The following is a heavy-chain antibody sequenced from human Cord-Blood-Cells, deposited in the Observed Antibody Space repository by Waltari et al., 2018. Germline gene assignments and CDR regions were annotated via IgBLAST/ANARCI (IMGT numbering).Heavy chain of an antibody. CDR2: FDHSGST. J-gene: IGHJ6*02. CDR1: GGSISSSNW. D-gene: IGHD3-3*01. CDR3: ARMESNYYYGMDV. V-gene: IGHV4-4*02. Sequence: QVQLQESGPGLVKPSGTLSLTCAVSGGSISSSNWWSWVRQPPGKGLEWIGEFDHSGSTNYNPSLKSRVTISVDKSKNQFSLKLSSVTAADTSVYYCARMESNYYYGMDVWGQGTTVTVSS.